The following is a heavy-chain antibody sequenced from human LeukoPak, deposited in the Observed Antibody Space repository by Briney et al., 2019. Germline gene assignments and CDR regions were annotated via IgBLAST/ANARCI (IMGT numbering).Heavy chain of an antibody. J-gene: IGHJ4*02. V-gene: IGHV3-49*04. CDR3: TRGELSYYYDSSGLFYFDY. Sequence: PGRSLRLSCTASGFTFGDYAMSWVRQAPGKGLEWVGFIRSKAYGGTTEYAASVKGRFTISRDDSKSIAYPQMNSLKTEDTAVYYCTRGELSYYYDSSGLFYFDYWGQGTLVTVSS. CDR1: GFTFGDYA. D-gene: IGHD3-22*01. CDR2: IRSKAYGGTT.